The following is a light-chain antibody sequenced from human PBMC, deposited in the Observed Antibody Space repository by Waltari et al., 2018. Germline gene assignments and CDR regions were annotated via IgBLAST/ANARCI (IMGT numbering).Light chain of an antibody. V-gene: IGLV2-14*03. CDR2: GVS. J-gene: IGLJ2*01. CDR3: TSYAGSDIFLL. CDR1: YPNKF. Sequence: QSALTQPASLSGSPGQSTTVSCSGSYPNKFVSWYPPHPAKPPRLLMYGVSERPSGVSNRFSGSKSGSTASLTISGLQAEDEADYFCTSYAGSDIFLLFGGGTKLTVL.